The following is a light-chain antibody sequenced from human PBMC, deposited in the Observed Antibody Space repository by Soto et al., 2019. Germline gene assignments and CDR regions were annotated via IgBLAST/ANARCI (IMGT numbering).Light chain of an antibody. V-gene: IGLV1-51*01. CDR3: PTLEDLLPGEV. CDR1: SSNIRNNY. Sequence: QSLLTHSPSVTASPGQKVTISCSGSSSNIRNNYVSWYQQVPGTAPKLLIYDNNKRPSGIPDRFSGSKSGTSGTLDITGLQTGDAADYYCPTLEDLLPGEVFGGGRHLTVL. J-gene: IGLJ2*01. CDR2: DNN.